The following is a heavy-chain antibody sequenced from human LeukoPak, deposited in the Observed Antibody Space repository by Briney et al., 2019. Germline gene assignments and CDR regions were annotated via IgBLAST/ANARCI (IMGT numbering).Heavy chain of an antibody. V-gene: IGHV1-2*06. CDR3: ATIPPAAIGY. CDR1: GYIFTDYY. J-gene: IGHJ4*02. CDR2: INPNSGGT. D-gene: IGHD2-15*01. Sequence: ASVKVSCKASGYIFTDYYMHWVRQAPGQGLEWMGRINPNSGGTNYAQKFQGRVTMTRDTSISTAYMELSRLRSDDTAVYYCATIPPAAIGYWGQGTLVTVSS.